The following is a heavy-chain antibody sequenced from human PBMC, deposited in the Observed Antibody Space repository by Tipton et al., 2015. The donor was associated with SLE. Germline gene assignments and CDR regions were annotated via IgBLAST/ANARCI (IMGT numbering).Heavy chain of an antibody. CDR2: INHSGST. D-gene: IGHD6-13*01. J-gene: IGHJ4*02. CDR3: ARSRGIAAAEDY. CDR1: GGSFSGSY. V-gene: IGHV4-34*01. Sequence: TLSLTCAVYGGSFSGSYWGWIRQPPGKGLEWIGGINHSGSTKYSPSLKSRVTISVDTSKNQFSLKLRSVTAADTAVYYCARSRGIAAAEDYWGQGTLVTVSS.